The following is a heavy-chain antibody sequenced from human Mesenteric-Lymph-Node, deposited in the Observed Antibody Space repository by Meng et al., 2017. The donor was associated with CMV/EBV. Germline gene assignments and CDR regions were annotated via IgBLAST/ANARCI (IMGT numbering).Heavy chain of an antibody. D-gene: IGHD3-10*01. CDR2: RHHSGSS. Sequence: QVQLQESGPGLVRPSETLSLTCTVSGGPISSYYWNWIRQPPGKGLEWIGHRHHSGSSNYNPSLKSRVTISVDTSKNQVSLELSSVTAADTAVYYCARGGDPPYWGQGTLVTVSS. CDR1: GGPISSYY. V-gene: IGHV4-59*01. CDR3: ARGGDPPY. J-gene: IGHJ4*02.